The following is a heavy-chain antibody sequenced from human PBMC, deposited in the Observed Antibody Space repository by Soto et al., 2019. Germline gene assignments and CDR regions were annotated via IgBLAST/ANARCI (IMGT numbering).Heavy chain of an antibody. V-gene: IGHV4-4*07. CDR1: GGSMRSYY. CDR2: IYSRGDT. CDR3: AGIGEDVYYGMDV. Sequence: SETLSLTCSVSGGSMRSYYWNWLRQPAGKGLEWTGRIYSRGDTNYNPSVKSRVTMSVDTSKNEFSLRLNSVTAADTAVYYCAGIGEDVYYGMDVWGQGTTVTVSS. J-gene: IGHJ6*02. D-gene: IGHD2-21*01.